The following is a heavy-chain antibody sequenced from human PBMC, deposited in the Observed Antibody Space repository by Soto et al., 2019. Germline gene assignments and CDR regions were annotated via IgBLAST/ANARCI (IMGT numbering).Heavy chain of an antibody. Sequence: GSLRLSCAASGFTFSSYSMNWVRQAPGKGLEWVSSISSSSSYIYYADSVKGRFTISRDNAKNSLYLQMNSLRAEDTAVYYCARDLGDLYYDFWSGYPPHYYYYYGMDVWGQGTTVTVSS. J-gene: IGHJ6*02. V-gene: IGHV3-21*01. CDR1: GFTFSSYS. CDR3: ARDLGDLYYDFWSGYPPHYYYYYGMDV. CDR2: ISSSSSYI. D-gene: IGHD3-3*01.